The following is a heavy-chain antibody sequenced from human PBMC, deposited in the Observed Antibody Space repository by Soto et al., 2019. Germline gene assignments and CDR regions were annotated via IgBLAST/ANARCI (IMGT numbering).Heavy chain of an antibody. CDR3: ARIRQRYSAVHFDY. J-gene: IGHJ4*02. D-gene: IGHD6-13*01. CDR1: GGSFSGYY. V-gene: IGHV4-34*01. Sequence: SETLSLTCAVYGGSFSGYYWSWIRQPPGKGLEWIGEINHSGSTNYNPSLKSRVTISVDTSKNQFSLKLSSVTAADTAVYYCARIRQRYSAVHFDYWGQGTLVTVSS. CDR2: INHSGST.